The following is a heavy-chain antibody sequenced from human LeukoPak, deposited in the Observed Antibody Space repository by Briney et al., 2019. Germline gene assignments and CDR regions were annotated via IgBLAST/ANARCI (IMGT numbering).Heavy chain of an antibody. D-gene: IGHD3-9*01. CDR3: AREFNILTGYYYVGAFDI. Sequence: ASVKVSCKASGYTFTSYGISWVRQAPGQGLEGMGWISAYNGNTNYAQKLQGRVTMTTDTSTSTAYMELRSLRSDDTAVYYCAREFNILTGYYYVGAFDILGQGTMVTVSS. CDR1: GYTFTSYG. CDR2: ISAYNGNT. V-gene: IGHV1-18*04. J-gene: IGHJ3*02.